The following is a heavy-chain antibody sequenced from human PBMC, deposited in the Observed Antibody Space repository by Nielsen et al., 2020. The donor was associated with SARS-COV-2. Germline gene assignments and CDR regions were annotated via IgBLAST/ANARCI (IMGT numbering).Heavy chain of an antibody. CDR2: INHSGST. J-gene: IGHJ4*02. D-gene: IGHD2-15*01. CDR1: GGSFSGYY. Sequence: SETLSLTCAVYGGSFSGYYWSWIRQPPGKGLEWIGEINHSGSTNYNPSLKSRVTISVDTSKNQFSLKLSSVTAADTAVYYCARVVEGYCSGGSCTGSYFDYWGQGTLVTVSS. CDR3: ARVVEGYCSGGSCTGSYFDY. V-gene: IGHV4-34*01.